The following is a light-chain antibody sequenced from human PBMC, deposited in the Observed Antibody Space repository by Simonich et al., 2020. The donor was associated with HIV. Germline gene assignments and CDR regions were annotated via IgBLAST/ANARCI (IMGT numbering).Light chain of an antibody. CDR1: QSVSTY. CDR3: QQRSNWPL. CDR2: DAS. V-gene: IGKV3-11*01. J-gene: IGKJ2*01. Sequence: EIVLTQSPATLSLSPGERATLACRASQSVSTYLAWYQQKPGQAPRLLIYDASNRAPGIPARFSGIGSGTDFTLTISSLEPEDFAVYYCQQRSNWPLFGQGTKLEIK.